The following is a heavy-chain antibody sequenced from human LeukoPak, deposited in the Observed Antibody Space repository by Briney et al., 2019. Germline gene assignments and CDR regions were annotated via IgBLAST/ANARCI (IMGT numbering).Heavy chain of an antibody. CDR1: GGSVSSGSYY. J-gene: IGHJ6*02. V-gene: IGHV4-61*01. Sequence: PSETLSLTCTVSGGSVSSGSYYWSWIRQPPGTGLEWIGYIYYSGSTNYNPSLKSRVTISVDTSKNQFSLKLSSVTAADTAVYYCARVSYYDSSGYSDYYGMDVWGQGTTVTVSS. D-gene: IGHD3-22*01. CDR2: IYYSGST. CDR3: ARVSYYDSSGYSDYYGMDV.